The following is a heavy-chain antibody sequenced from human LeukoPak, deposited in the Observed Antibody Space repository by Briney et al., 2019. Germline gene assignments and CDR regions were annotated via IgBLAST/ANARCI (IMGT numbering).Heavy chain of an antibody. CDR3: ARDQLATVTNGGDAFDI. Sequence: GGSLRLSCAASGFTFSSYSMNWVRQAPGKGLEWVSSISSSSSYIYYADSVKGRFTISRDNAKNSLYLQMNSLRAEDTAVYYCARDQLATVTNGGDAFDIWGQGTMVTVSS. CDR1: GFTFSSYS. J-gene: IGHJ3*02. V-gene: IGHV3-21*01. CDR2: ISSSSSYI. D-gene: IGHD4-11*01.